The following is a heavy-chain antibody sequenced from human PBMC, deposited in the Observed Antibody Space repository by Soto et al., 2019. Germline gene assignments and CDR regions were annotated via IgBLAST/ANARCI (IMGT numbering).Heavy chain of an antibody. CDR2: IIPILGIA. Sequence: SVKVSCKASGGTFSSYTISWVRQAPGQGLEWMGRIIPILGIANYAQKFQGRVTITADKSTSTAYMELSSLRSEDTAVYYCARVIRDPSAPYYFDYWGQGTLVTVSS. D-gene: IGHD3-10*01. J-gene: IGHJ4*02. CDR3: ARVIRDPSAPYYFDY. CDR1: GGTFSSYT. V-gene: IGHV1-69*02.